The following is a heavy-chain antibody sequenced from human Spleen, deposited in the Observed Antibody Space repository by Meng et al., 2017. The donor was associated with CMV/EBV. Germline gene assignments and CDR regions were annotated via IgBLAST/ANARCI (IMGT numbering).Heavy chain of an antibody. V-gene: IGHV3-66*02. J-gene: IGHJ5*02. D-gene: IGHD3-9*01. Sequence: GGSLRLSCAASGFTVSSSHMFWVRLAPGKGLKWLSIIYSGGSTYYADSVKGRFTISRDNSKNTAHLQMNSLRGEDTAVYYCASREGLTTDYMTWGQGTLVTVSS. CDR1: GFTVSSSH. CDR3: ASREGLTTDYMT. CDR2: IYSGGST.